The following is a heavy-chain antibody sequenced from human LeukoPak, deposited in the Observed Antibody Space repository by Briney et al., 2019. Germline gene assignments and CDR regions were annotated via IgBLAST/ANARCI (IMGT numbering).Heavy chain of an antibody. J-gene: IGHJ4*02. V-gene: IGHV4-4*07. Sequence: PSETLSLTCTVSSGSISSYYWSWIRQSAGKGLEWIGRIDNSGNANYNPSLEGRVTMSVDTSKNQFSLKLSSVIAADTAVYFCARERAGQWLAFDYWGQGTLVTVSS. CDR3: ARERAGQWLAFDY. CDR1: SGSISSYY. D-gene: IGHD6-19*01. CDR2: IDNSGNA.